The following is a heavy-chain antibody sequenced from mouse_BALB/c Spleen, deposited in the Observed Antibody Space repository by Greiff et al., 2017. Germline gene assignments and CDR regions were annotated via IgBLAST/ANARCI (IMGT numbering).Heavy chain of an antibody. V-gene: IGHV5-6-3*01. J-gene: IGHJ3*01. CDR2: INSNGGST. CDR3: AKLFAY. Sequence: DVMLVESGGGLVQPGGSLKLSCAASGFTFSSYGMSWVRQTPDKRLELVATINSNGGSTYYPDSVKGRFTISRDNAKNTLYLQMSSLKSEDTAMYYCAKLFAYWGQGTLVTVSA. CDR1: GFTFSSYG.